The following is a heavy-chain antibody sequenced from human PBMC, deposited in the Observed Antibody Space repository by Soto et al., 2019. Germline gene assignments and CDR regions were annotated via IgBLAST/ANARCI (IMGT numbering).Heavy chain of an antibody. CDR1: GGSISSSSYY. D-gene: IGHD3-3*01. Sequence: PSETLSLTCTVSGGSISSSSYYWGWIRQPPGKGLEWIGGIYYSGSTYYNPSLKSRVTISVDTSKNQFSLKLSSVTAADTAVYYCARQPLGITIFGVVIMNSPGVWFDPWGQGTLVTVSS. CDR3: ARQPLGITIFGVVIMNSPGVWFDP. CDR2: IYYSGST. J-gene: IGHJ5*02. V-gene: IGHV4-39*01.